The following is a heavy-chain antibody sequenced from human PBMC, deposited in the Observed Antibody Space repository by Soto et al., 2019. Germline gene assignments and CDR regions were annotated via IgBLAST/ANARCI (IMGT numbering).Heavy chain of an antibody. Sequence: GASVKVSCKASGGTFSSYAISWVRQAPGQGLEWMGGIIPIFGTANYAQKFQGRVTITADESTSTAYMELSSLRSEDTAVYYCARERFYYGSGSPGFFDYWGQGTLVTVSS. V-gene: IGHV1-69*13. CDR3: ARERFYYGSGSPGFFDY. J-gene: IGHJ4*02. D-gene: IGHD3-10*01. CDR1: GGTFSSYA. CDR2: IIPIFGTA.